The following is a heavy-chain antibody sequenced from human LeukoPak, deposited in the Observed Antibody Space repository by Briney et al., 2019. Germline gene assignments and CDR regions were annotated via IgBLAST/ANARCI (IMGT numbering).Heavy chain of an antibody. J-gene: IGHJ4*02. CDR3: ARGVPYYDILTGYSIFDY. V-gene: IGHV4-34*01. D-gene: IGHD3-9*01. CDR1: GGSFSGYY. Sequence: SETLSLTCAVYGGSFSGYYWSWIRQPPGKGLEWIGEINPSGSTNYNPSLKSRVTISVDTSKNQFSLKLSSVTAADTAVYYCARGVPYYDILTGYSIFDYWGQGTLVTVSS. CDR2: INPSGST.